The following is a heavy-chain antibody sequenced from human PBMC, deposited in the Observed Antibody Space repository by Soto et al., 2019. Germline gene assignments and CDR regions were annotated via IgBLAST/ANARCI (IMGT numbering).Heavy chain of an antibody. J-gene: IGHJ3*02. CDR1: GFPFSSYD. CDR2: IGTAGDP. D-gene: IGHD6-13*01. CDR3: ARAKAAAGHACDI. V-gene: IGHV3-13*05. Sequence: GGPLRLSCAASGFPFSSYDLHWVPQATGKGLGWVSVIGTAGDPYYPGSVKGRFTISRENAKNSLYLQMNSLRAGDTAVYYCARAKAAAGHACDIWGQGTMVTVSS.